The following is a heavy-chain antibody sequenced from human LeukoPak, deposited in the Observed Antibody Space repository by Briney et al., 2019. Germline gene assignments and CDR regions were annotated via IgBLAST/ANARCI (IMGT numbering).Heavy chain of an antibody. Sequence: TGGSLRLSCTTSGFTFGDYALSWVRQAAGKGLEWVGFIRSKHHGGTSEYAASVKGRFTISRDDSKSVAYLQMDSLRAEDTAVYYCAIAYYYATADWGQGTLVTVSS. J-gene: IGHJ4*02. D-gene: IGHD3-10*01. CDR2: IRSKHHGGTS. V-gene: IGHV3-49*04. CDR1: GFTFGDYA. CDR3: AIAYYYATAD.